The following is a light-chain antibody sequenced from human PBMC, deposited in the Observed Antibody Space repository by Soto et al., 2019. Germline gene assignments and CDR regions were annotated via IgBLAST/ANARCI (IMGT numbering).Light chain of an antibody. V-gene: IGLV2-14*01. CDR1: SSDVGGYNY. CDR2: EVS. Sequence: QSALTQPASVSGSPGQSITISCTGTSSDVGGYNYVSWYQQHPGKAPKLMIYEVSNRPSGVSNRFSGSKSGNTASLTISGLQAEDEDDYYCSSYTSSSTPHVVFGGGTKLTVL. J-gene: IGLJ2*01. CDR3: SSYTSSSTPHVV.